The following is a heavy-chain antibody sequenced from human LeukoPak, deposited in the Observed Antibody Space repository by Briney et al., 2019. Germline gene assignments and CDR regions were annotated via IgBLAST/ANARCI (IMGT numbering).Heavy chain of an antibody. CDR2: INHSGST. V-gene: IGHV4-34*01. J-gene: IGHJ4*02. Sequence: SETLSLTCAVYGGSFSGYYWSWIRQPPGKGLEWIGEINHSGSTNYNPSLKSRVTISVDTSKNQFSLKLSSVTAADTAVYYCARGWKRGKYSGSYYVWGQGTLVTVYS. CDR1: GGSFSGYY. CDR3: ARGWKRGKYSGSYYV. D-gene: IGHD1-26*01.